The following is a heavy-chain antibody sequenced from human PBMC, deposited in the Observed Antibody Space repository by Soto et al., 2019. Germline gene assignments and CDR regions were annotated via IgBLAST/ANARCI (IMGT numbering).Heavy chain of an antibody. CDR2: INHSGST. CDR3: ARLPRAVDAPGDGMDV. CDR1: GGSFSGYY. J-gene: IGHJ6*02. V-gene: IGHV4-34*01. Sequence: SETLSLTCAVYGGSFSGYYWSWIRQPPGKGLEWIGEINHSGSTNYNPSLKSRVTISVDTSKNQFSLKLSSVTAADTAVYYCARLPRAVDAPGDGMDVWGQGTTVTVSS. D-gene: IGHD5-12*01.